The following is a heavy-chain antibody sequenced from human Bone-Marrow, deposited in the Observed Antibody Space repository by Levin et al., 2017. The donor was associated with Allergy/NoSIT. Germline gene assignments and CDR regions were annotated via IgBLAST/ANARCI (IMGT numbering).Heavy chain of an antibody. J-gene: IGHJ5*02. V-gene: IGHV3-30-3*01. CDR3: AGDYFDSGIHNFFDP. CDR1: GFTFTSYA. CDR2: VSYDGTST. D-gene: IGHD3-10*01. Sequence: GESLKISCAASGFTFTSYAMHWVRQAPGKGLEWVAVVSYDGTSTYYTDSVKGRFTISRDNPGNTLDLQMTRLKAGDTAFYYCAGDYFDSGIHNFFDPWGQGTLVTVSS.